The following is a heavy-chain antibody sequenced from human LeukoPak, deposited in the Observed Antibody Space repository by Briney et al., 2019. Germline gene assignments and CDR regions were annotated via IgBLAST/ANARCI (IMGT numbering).Heavy chain of an antibody. CDR2: IYYTGST. V-gene: IGHV4-59*08. CDR3: ARQWKF. J-gene: IGHJ4*02. D-gene: IGHD1-1*01. CDR1: GGSISSYY. Sequence: SETLSLTCSVSGGSISSYYWSWIRQPPGKGLEWIGCIYYTGSTNYNPSLKSRVTISVDTSKNQFSLKLNSVTAADTAVYYCARQWKFWGQGTLVTVSS.